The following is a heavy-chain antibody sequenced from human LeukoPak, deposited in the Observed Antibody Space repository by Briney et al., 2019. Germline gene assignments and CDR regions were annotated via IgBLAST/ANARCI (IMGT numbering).Heavy chain of an antibody. CDR1: GYSISSGYY. Sequence: SETLSLTCTVSGYSISSGYYWGWIRQPPGKGLEWIGSIYYTGSTYYNPSLKSRVTISVDTSKNQFSLRLSSVTAADTAVYYCARDYRLTQIQYWGQGTLVTVSS. CDR3: ARDYRLTQIQY. CDR2: IYYTGST. D-gene: IGHD1-26*01. V-gene: IGHV4-38-2*02. J-gene: IGHJ1*01.